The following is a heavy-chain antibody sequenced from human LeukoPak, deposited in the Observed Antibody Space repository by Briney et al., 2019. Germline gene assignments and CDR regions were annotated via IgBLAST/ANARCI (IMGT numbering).Heavy chain of an antibody. CDR2: IKQDGSEK. J-gene: IGHJ4*02. V-gene: IGHV3-7*01. D-gene: IGHD6-19*01. CDR1: GFTFSSYW. CDR3: ASWYSSGWRGYFDY. Sequence: GGSLRLSCAASGFTFSSYWMSWVRQAPGKGLEWVANIKQDGSEKYYVDSVKGQFTISRDNAKNSLYLQMNSLRAEDTAVYYCASWYSSGWRGYFDYWGQGTLVTVSS.